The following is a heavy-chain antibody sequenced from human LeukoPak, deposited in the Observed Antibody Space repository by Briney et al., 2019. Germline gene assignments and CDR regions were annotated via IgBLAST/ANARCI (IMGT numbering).Heavy chain of an antibody. CDR1: GFTFSSYS. CDR2: ISTSSSYI. D-gene: IGHD4-17*01. CDR3: ARDPYNGYYGDDYYYYMDV. Sequence: GGSLRLSCAASGFTFSSYSMNWVRQAPGKGLEWVSSISTSSSYIYYADSVKGRFTISRDNAKNSLSLQMNSLRAEDTAVYYCARDPYNGYYGDDYYYYMDVWGKGTTVTISS. V-gene: IGHV3-21*01. J-gene: IGHJ6*03.